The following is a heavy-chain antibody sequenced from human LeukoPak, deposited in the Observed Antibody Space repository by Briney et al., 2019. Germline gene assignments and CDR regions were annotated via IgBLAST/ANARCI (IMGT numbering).Heavy chain of an antibody. J-gene: IGHJ4*02. CDR1: GGSISSYY. CDR2: IYYSGST. Sequence: PSETLSLTCTVSGGSISSYYWSWIRQPPGKGLEWIGYIYYSGSTNYNPSLKSRVTISVDTSKNQFSLKLSSVTAADTAVYYCARVIRGEARSYGSGSYLFPLDYWGQGTLVTVSS. D-gene: IGHD3-10*01. V-gene: IGHV4-59*12. CDR3: ARVIRGEARSYGSGSYLFPLDY.